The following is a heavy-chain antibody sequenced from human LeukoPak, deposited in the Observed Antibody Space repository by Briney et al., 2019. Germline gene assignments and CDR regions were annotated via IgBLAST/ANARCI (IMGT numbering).Heavy chain of an antibody. CDR2: INHSGST. V-gene: IGHV4-34*01. CDR3: ASGPVLLWFGELLQGMDV. J-gene: IGHJ6*02. D-gene: IGHD3-10*01. Sequence: SETLSLTCAVYGGSFSGYYWSWIRQPPGKGLEWIGEINHSGSTNYNPSLKSRVTISVDTSKNQFSLKLSSVTAADTAVYYCASGPVLLWFGELLQGMDVWGQGTTVTVSS. CDR1: GGSFSGYY.